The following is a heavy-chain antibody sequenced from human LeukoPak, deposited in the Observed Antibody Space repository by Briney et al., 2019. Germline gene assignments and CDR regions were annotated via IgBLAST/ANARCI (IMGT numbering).Heavy chain of an antibody. Sequence: GESLKISLKGSGYSFTSYWSGWVRQMPGKGLEGMGVIDPGDSDTIYSPSFQGQVTISADKSISTAYLQWNSQKASHTAKYYCARHWPRGVVVVDYWGQGTLVTVSS. CDR2: IDPGDSDT. D-gene: IGHD3-22*01. CDR3: ARHWPRGVVVVDY. J-gene: IGHJ4*02. CDR1: GYSFTSYW. V-gene: IGHV5-51*01.